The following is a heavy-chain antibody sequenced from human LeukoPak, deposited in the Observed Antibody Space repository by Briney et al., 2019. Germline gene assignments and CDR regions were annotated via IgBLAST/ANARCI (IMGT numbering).Heavy chain of an antibody. CDR1: ALPIADFA. Sequence: TGGSLRLSCVVSALPIADFAMHCVRQAPGKGLEWVSLISGDGVSTFCADSVKGRFSISRDNSKNSLSLEMNSLRTEDIAMYYCARESGKFDYWGQGTLVAVSP. V-gene: IGHV3-43*02. CDR2: ISGDGVST. CDR3: ARESGKFDY. J-gene: IGHJ4*02.